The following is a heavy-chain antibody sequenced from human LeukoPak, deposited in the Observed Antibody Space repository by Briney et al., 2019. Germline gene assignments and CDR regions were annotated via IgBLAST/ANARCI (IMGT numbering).Heavy chain of an antibody. CDR1: GGSISTYY. J-gene: IGHJ4*02. V-gene: IGHV4-59*01. Sequence: PSETLSLTCTVSGGSISTYYWSWIRQPPGERLEWIGYIYYIGSTNYNPSLNNRVTISIDRSRNQFSLKLNSVTPADTAVYYCARAPQDGSNWSHYFDHWGRGALVTVSS. CDR2: IYYIGST. CDR3: ARAPQDGSNWSHYFDH. D-gene: IGHD6-13*01.